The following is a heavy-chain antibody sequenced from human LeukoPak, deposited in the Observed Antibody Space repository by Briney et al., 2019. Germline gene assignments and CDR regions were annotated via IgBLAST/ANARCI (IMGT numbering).Heavy chain of an antibody. CDR1: GYSISSGYN. CDR2: IYHSGST. D-gene: IGHD6-13*01. J-gene: IGHJ4*02. Sequence: PSETLSLTCTVAGYSISSGYNWGWIRQAPGKGLEWVGSIYHSGSTYYNPSLKSRVTISVDTSKNQFSLKLSSVTAADTAVYYCARGVIASGGNDFDYWGQGTLVTVSS. CDR3: ARGVIASGGNDFDY. V-gene: IGHV4-38-2*02.